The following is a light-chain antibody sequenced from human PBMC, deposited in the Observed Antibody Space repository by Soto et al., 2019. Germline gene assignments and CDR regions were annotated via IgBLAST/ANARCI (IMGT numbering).Light chain of an antibody. Sequence: DVVMTQSPDSLAVSLDARGTFHCKSRQRVFPNSNNTNYLAWYQQKPGKAPKFLIYRASSLASGVPSRFSGSGSGTEFTLTISSLQPDDFATYYCQQYNSYSRTFGQGTQVDIK. CDR3: QQYNSYSRT. J-gene: IGKJ1*01. CDR2: RAS. V-gene: IGKV4-1*01. CDR1: QRVFPNSNNTNY.